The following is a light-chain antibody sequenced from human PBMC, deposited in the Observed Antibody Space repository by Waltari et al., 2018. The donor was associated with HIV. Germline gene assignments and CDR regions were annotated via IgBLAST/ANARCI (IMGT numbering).Light chain of an antibody. Sequence: DIQMTQSPSTLSASVGDRVTISCRASQSISTWMAWYQKKPGGAPSLLIYSASTLESGVPSRFSGSGSGTEFTLTIHSLQPDDFATYYCQQYYSSSAFGQGTKVEIK. J-gene: IGKJ1*01. CDR1: QSISTW. CDR2: SAS. V-gene: IGKV1-5*03. CDR3: QQYYSSSA.